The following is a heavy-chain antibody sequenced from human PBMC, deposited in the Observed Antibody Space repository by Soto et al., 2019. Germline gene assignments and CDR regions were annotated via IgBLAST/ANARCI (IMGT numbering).Heavy chain of an antibody. V-gene: IGHV4-30-4*01. CDR2: IYYSGST. Sequence: SETLSLTCTVSGGSISSGDYYWSWIRQPPGKGLEWIGYIYYSGSTYYNPSLKSRVTISVDTSKNQFSLKLSSVTAADTAVYYCARDGAPFYYDSSGYYPWGQGTLVTVSS. D-gene: IGHD3-22*01. J-gene: IGHJ5*02. CDR1: GGSISSGDYY. CDR3: ARDGAPFYYDSSGYYP.